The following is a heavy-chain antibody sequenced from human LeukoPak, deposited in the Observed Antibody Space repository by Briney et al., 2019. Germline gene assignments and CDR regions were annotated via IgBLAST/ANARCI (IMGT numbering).Heavy chain of an antibody. CDR1: GGTFRSYA. V-gene: IGHV1-69*04. D-gene: IGHD2-2*02. CDR2: IIPILGIA. J-gene: IGHJ4*02. Sequence: SVKVSCKASGGTFRSYAISGLRQALGQGLEWMGRIIPILGIANYAQKFQGRVTITADKSTSTAYMELSSLRSEDTAVYYCARERYCSSTSCYRPYWGQGTLVTVSS. CDR3: ARERYCSSTSCYRPY.